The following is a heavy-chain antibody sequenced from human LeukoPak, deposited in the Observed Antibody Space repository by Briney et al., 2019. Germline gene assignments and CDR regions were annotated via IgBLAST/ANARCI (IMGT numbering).Heavy chain of an antibody. CDR2: INWNGGST. D-gene: IGHD5-18*01. CDR3: ARDGGYSYGHPPGY. CDR1: GFTFDDYG. V-gene: IGHV3-20*04. J-gene: IGHJ4*02. Sequence: GGSLKLSCAASGFTFDDYGMSWVRQAPGKGLEWVSGINWNGGSTGYADSVKGRFTISRDNAKNSLYLQMNSLRAEDTALYYCARDGGYSYGHPPGYWGQGTLVTVSS.